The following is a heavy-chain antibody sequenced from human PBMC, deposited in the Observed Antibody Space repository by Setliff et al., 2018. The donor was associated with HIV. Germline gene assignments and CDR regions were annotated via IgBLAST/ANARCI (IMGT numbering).Heavy chain of an antibody. CDR1: GGSLRSLS. CDR3: ANLRGEEAGNFYYFYFGLDV. CDR2: TIPKFGTS. J-gene: IGHJ6*02. D-gene: IGHD2-21*02. V-gene: IGHV1-69*13. Sequence: ASVKVSCKASGGSLRSLSINWVRQAPGQGLEWMAGTIPKFGTSNYAHKFQGRMTITADESTSTAYMELTGLRSEDTAVYYCANLRGEEAGNFYYFYFGLDVWGQGTTVTVTS.